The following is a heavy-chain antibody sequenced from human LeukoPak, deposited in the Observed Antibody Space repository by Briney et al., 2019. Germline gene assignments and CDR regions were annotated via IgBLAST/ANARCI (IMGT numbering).Heavy chain of an antibody. CDR3: ARDRVVRGSNPGMDV. J-gene: IGHJ6*02. Sequence: GGSLRLSCAASGFTFSSYEMNWVRQAPGKGLEWVSSISSSSSYIYYADSVKGRFTISRDNAKNSLYLQMNSLRAEDTAVYYCARDRVVRGSNPGMDVWGQGTTVTVSS. CDR2: ISSSSSYI. D-gene: IGHD3-10*01. V-gene: IGHV3-21*01. CDR1: GFTFSSYE.